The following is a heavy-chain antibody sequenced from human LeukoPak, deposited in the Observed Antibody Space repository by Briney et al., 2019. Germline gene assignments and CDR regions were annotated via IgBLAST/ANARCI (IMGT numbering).Heavy chain of an antibody. CDR2: ISAYNGNT. Sequence: ASVKVSCKASGGTFSSYAISWVRQAPGQGLEWMGWISAYNGNTNYAQKLQGRVTMTTDTSTSTAYMELRSLRSDDTAVYYCASKTDYYYGMDVWGQGTTVTVSS. J-gene: IGHJ6*02. CDR3: ASKTDYYYGMDV. V-gene: IGHV1-18*01. CDR1: GGTFSSYA.